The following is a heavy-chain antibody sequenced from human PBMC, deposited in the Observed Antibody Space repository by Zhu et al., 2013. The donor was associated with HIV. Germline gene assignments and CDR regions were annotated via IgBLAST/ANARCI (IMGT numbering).Heavy chain of an antibody. D-gene: IGHD1-1*01. CDR1: GYMFSNYG. CDR3: TRGMEGQTMTAFDI. Sequence: QVQVTQSEPVLTKSGASVRVSCKTSGYMFSNYGINWVRLAPGRGLEWMGWITPYNGKTSYSQKMQGRVTMTADISTGTVNMDLRTLTSDDMALYYCTRGMEGQTMTAFDIWAPGXWSPSLQ. J-gene: IGHJ3*02. V-gene: IGHV1-18*03. CDR2: ITPYNGKT.